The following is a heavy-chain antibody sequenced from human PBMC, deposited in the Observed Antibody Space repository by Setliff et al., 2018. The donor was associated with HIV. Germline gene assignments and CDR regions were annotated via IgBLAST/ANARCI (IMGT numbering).Heavy chain of an antibody. D-gene: IGHD3-22*01. Sequence: SVKVSCKASGDTLSIHPISWVRQAPGRGLDWMGGIIPAFGTPNYAQKFQGRVTITTDESTTTVFMELTGLTSEDTAVYYCATYHYYDSSAYYVDLYYLDYWGQGTLVTVSS. CDR3: ATYHYYDSSAYYVDLYYLDY. J-gene: IGHJ4*02. CDR2: IIPAFGTP. V-gene: IGHV1-69*05. CDR1: GDTLSIHP.